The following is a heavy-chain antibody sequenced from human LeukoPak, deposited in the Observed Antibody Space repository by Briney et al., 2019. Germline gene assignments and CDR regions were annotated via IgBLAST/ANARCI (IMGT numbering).Heavy chain of an antibody. Sequence: PGTSLRLSCVASGFSFNAYGMHWVRQAPGKGLEWVAVIWYDGSDQFYAESVKGRFTISRDNSMNTLYLQMHSLRVEDTAVYFCARGGRYCENGECRKTAMDYWGRGTLVTVSS. V-gene: IGHV3-33*01. CDR3: ARGGRYCENGECRKTAMDY. D-gene: IGHD2-8*01. J-gene: IGHJ4*02. CDR2: IWYDGSDQ. CDR1: GFSFNAYG.